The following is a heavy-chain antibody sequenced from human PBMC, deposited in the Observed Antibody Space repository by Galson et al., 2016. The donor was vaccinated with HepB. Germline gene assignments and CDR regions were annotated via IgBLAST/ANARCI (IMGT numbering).Heavy chain of an antibody. Sequence: TLSLTCTVSGVSINSGRYYWSWIRQHPGKGPEWIGYIYYSGNAYYNPSLKSRVAISVDTSQNQFSLKLNSVTAADTAVYYCARGSGLRSDYYFDFWGQGTLVTVSS. CDR1: GVSINSGRYY. D-gene: IGHD3-10*01. CDR2: IYYSGNA. V-gene: IGHV4-31*03. J-gene: IGHJ4*02. CDR3: ARGSGLRSDYYFDF.